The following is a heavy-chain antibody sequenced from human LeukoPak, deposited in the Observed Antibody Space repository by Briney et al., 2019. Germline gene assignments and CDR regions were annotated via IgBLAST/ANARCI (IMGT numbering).Heavy chain of an antibody. D-gene: IGHD1-1*01. V-gene: IGHV3-23*01. J-gene: IGHJ4*02. CDR1: GFTFSVHD. Sequence: GGSLRLSCATSGFTFSVHDMNWVRQAPGKGLEWVSTIRGRGDGGRYYADSVKGRFTISRDDSENTLFLEMNGLRAEDTAVYYCAKASSTTASTWNDYWGQGTLVTVSS. CDR3: AKASSTTASTWNDY. CDR2: IRGRGDGGR.